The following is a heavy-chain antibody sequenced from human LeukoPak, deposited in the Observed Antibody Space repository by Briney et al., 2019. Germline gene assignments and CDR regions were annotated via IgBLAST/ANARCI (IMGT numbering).Heavy chain of an antibody. CDR1: GGPFRVSS. Sequence: SETLSLTCAVYGGPFRVSSGSWFRQPPGKGLEWIGEINHSGGTNYNPSLKSRVTISVDTSKNQFSLKLSSVTAADTAVYYCARGRIGRPNDYWGQGTLVTVSS. D-gene: IGHD3/OR15-3a*01. J-gene: IGHJ4*02. CDR2: INHSGGT. CDR3: ARGRIGRPNDY. V-gene: IGHV4-34*01.